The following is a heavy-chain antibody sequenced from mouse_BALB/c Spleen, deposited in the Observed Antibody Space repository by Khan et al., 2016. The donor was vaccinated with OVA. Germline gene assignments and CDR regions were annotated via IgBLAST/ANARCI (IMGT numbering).Heavy chain of an antibody. D-gene: IGHD1-1*01. J-gene: IGHJ2*01. CDR2: TNPTNGRT. CDR3: ARIKKIVATYFDY. Sequence: QVQLQQSGAELVKAGASVKMSCKASGYTFTSYWMNWVKQRLGQGLEWFAETNPTNGRTYYNEKFKSKATLTVDKSSSTAYMLLSGQTFEDASVYYCARIKKIVATYFDYWGQGTTLTVSS. CDR1: GYTFTSYW. V-gene: IGHV1S81*02.